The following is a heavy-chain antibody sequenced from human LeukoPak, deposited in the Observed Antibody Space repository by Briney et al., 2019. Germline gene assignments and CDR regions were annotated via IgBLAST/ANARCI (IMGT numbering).Heavy chain of an antibody. J-gene: IGHJ4*02. V-gene: IGHV3-48*04. CDR2: ISSSSSTI. Sequence: GGSLRLSCAASGFTFSSYSMNWVRQAPGKGLEWVSYISSSSSTIYYADSVKGRFTISRDNAKNSLYLQMNSLRAEDTAVYFCTIEPEYPRGPMFYRGYWGQGTLVTVSS. CDR1: GFTFSSYS. CDR3: TIEPEYPRGPMFYRGY. D-gene: IGHD3-10*02.